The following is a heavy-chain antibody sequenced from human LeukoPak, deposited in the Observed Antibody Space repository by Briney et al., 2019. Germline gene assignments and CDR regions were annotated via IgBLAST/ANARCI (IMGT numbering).Heavy chain of an antibody. V-gene: IGHV3-33*01. CDR2: IWYDGSNK. CDR3: ARVAHFDRGMDV. CDR1: GFTFSSYG. D-gene: IGHD3-9*01. J-gene: IGHJ6*02. Sequence: GRSLRLSCAASGFTFSSYGMHWVRQAPGKGLEWVAVIWYDGSNKYYADSVKGRFTISRNNSKNTLYLQMNSLRAEDTAVYFCARVAHFDRGMDVWGQGTTVTVSS.